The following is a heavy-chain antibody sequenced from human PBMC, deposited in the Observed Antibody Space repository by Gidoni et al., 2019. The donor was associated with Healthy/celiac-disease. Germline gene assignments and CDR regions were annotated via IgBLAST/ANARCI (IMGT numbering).Heavy chain of an antibody. Sequence: QVQLVQSGAEAKKSGSSVKVSCKASGGTFSSYAISWVRQAPGQGLEWMGGIIPIFGTANYAQKCQGRVTITADESTSTAYMELSSLRSEDTAVYYCARGPISSYGGKENWYFDLWGRGTLVTVSS. V-gene: IGHV1-69*01. CDR2: IIPIFGTA. J-gene: IGHJ2*01. CDR3: ARGPISSYGGKENWYFDL. CDR1: GGTFSSYA. D-gene: IGHD4-17*01.